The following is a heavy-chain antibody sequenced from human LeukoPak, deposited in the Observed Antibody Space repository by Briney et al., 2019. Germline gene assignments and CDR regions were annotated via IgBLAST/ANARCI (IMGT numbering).Heavy chain of an antibody. J-gene: IGHJ4*02. CDR1: GFTFSDYS. Sequence: GGSLRLSCTASGFTFSDYSVNWVRQAPGKGLEWVSCITGISDIYYADSVKGRFTISRDNAKNSVYLQLNSVRAADTGMYYCARAIRLWGQGTLVTVSS. CDR3: ARAIRL. V-gene: IGHV3-69-1*01. CDR2: ITGISDI. D-gene: IGHD1-1*01.